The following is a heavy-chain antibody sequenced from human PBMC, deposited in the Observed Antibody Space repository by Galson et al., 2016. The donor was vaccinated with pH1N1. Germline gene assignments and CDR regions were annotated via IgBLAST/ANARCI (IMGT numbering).Heavy chain of an antibody. CDR3: AREDYYDTDLSDWYFDL. CDR1: GGTFGSYG. V-gene: IGHV1-69*13. CDR2: IIPIFNTT. Sequence: SVKVSCKASGGTFGSYGINWVRQAPGQGLEWMGGIIPIFNTTKYAQNFQGRVTITADESTTTAYMELTSLRSDDTAMYFCAREDYYDTDLSDWYFDLWGHGTPLTVSS. D-gene: IGHD3-22*01. J-gene: IGHJ2*01.